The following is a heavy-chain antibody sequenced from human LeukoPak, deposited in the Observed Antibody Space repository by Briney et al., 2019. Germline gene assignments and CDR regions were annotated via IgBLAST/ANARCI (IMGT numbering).Heavy chain of an antibody. J-gene: IGHJ2*01. D-gene: IGHD2-8*01. Sequence: ASVKVSCKVSGYTLTELSMHWVRQAPGKGLEWMGGFDPEDGETIYAQKFQGRVTMTEDTSTDTAYMELSSLRSEDTAVYYCATDREYCTNGVCYHWYFDLWGRGTLVTVSS. V-gene: IGHV1-24*01. CDR2: FDPEDGET. CDR3: ATDREYCTNGVCYHWYFDL. CDR1: GYTLTELS.